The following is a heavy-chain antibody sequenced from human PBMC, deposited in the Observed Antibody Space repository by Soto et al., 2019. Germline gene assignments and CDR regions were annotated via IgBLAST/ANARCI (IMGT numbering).Heavy chain of an antibody. J-gene: IGHJ4*02. Sequence: SETLSLTCTVSGGSISTYYWSWIRQTPGKGLEWIGYIYYSGSTNYNPSLKSRVTISVDTSKNQFSLNLSSVTAADTAVYYCARLEYSSSSHLDYWXQGTLVTVSS. CDR3: ARLEYSSSSHLDY. CDR1: GGSISTYY. CDR2: IYYSGST. D-gene: IGHD6-6*01. V-gene: IGHV4-59*08.